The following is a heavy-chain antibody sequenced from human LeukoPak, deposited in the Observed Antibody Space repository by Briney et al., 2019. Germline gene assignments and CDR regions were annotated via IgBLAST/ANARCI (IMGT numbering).Heavy chain of an antibody. CDR1: GGTFSSYA. D-gene: IGHD6-13*01. J-gene: IGHJ4*02. CDR2: IIPILGIA. V-gene: IGHV1-69*04. Sequence: GASVKVSCKASGGTFSSYAISWVRQAPGQGLEWRGRIIPILGIANYAQKFQGRVTITADKSTSTAYMELSSLRSEDTAVYYCASDAGIWNRIAAAGPDYWGQGTLVTVSS. CDR3: ASDAGIWNRIAAAGPDY.